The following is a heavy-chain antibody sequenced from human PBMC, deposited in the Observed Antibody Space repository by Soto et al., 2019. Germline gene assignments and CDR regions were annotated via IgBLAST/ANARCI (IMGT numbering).Heavy chain of an antibody. CDR1: GFTFSSYA. Sequence: GGSLRLSCAASGFTFSSYAMSWVRQAPGKGLEWVSAISGSGGSTYYADSVKGRFTISRDNSKNTLYLQMSSLRAEDTAVYYWAKSGRRDYVWGSYRPFDYWGQGTLVTVSS. J-gene: IGHJ4*02. CDR2: ISGSGGST. D-gene: IGHD3-16*02. V-gene: IGHV3-23*01. CDR3: AKSGRRDYVWGSYRPFDY.